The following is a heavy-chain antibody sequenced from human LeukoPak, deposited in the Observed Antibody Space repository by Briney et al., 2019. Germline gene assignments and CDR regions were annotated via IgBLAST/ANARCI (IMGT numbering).Heavy chain of an antibody. V-gene: IGHV3-48*03. J-gene: IGHJ2*01. CDR3: ARDSRLAPGRWYFDL. Sequence: GSLRLSCAASGFTFSSYEMNWVRQAPGKGLEWVSYISSSGSIIYYADSVKGRFTISRDNAKNSLYLQMNSLRAEDTAVYYCARDSRLAPGRWYFDLWGRGTLVTVSS. D-gene: IGHD2-2*01. CDR2: ISSSGSII. CDR1: GFTFSSYE.